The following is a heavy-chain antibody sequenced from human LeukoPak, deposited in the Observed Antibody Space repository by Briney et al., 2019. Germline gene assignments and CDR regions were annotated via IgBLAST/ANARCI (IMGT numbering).Heavy chain of an antibody. Sequence: ASVKVSCKVSGYTLTELSMHWVRQAPGKGLEWMGGFDPEDGETIYAQKFQGRVTMTGDTSTDTAYMELSSLRSEDTAVYYCATGLPVYFDSSGYYRGGYFDYWGQGTLVTVSS. D-gene: IGHD3-22*01. CDR2: FDPEDGET. CDR3: ATGLPVYFDSSGYYRGGYFDY. J-gene: IGHJ4*02. V-gene: IGHV1-24*01. CDR1: GYTLTELS.